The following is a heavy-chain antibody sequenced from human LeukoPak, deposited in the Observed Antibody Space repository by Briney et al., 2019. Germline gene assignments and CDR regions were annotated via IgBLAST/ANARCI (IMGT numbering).Heavy chain of an antibody. CDR3: ARDYRGKFDP. CDR1: GFTFSSYS. Sequence: PGGSLRLSCAASGFTFSSYSMNWVRQAPGKGLEWVSSISSSSRYIYYADSVKGRFTISRDNAKNSLYLQMNSLRAEDTAVYYCARDYRGKFDPWGQGTLVTVSS. CDR2: ISSSSRYI. V-gene: IGHV3-21*01. D-gene: IGHD4-23*01. J-gene: IGHJ5*02.